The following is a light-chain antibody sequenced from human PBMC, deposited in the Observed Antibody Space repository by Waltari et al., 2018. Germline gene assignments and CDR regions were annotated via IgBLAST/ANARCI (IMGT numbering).Light chain of an antibody. Sequence: DIQMTQSPSSLSASVGDRVTITCRASQSNSSYLNWYQQKPGKAPKILIYAATSLQSGVPSRFSGSGSGTDFTLTISSLQPEDFATYYCQQSYSTPLTFGGGTKVEIK. CDR1: QSNSSY. J-gene: IGKJ4*01. CDR2: AAT. CDR3: QQSYSTPLT. V-gene: IGKV1-39*01.